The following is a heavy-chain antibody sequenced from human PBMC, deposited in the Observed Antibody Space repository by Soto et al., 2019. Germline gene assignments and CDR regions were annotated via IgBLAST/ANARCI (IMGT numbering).Heavy chain of an antibody. V-gene: IGHV4-39*01. CDR2: IFYSGNT. D-gene: IGHD6-13*01. CDR1: GGSISADSYY. CDR3: ARHWGFAAAGSRFDP. J-gene: IGHJ5*02. Sequence: SETLSLTCTVSGGSISADSYYWGWVRQSPGKGLEWIGSIFYSGNTYYSPSLKSRVTISVDLSNNQFSLRLSPVTAADTALYYCARHWGFAAAGSRFDPWRRGTLVTFSS.